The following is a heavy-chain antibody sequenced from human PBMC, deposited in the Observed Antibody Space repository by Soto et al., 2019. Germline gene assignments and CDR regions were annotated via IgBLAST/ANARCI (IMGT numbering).Heavy chain of an antibody. CDR2: ISGSGGST. V-gene: IGHV3-23*01. CDR3: AKDLKTTVTTPRYFQH. Sequence: EVQLLESGGGLVQPGGSLRLSCAASGFTFSSYAMSWVRQAPGKGLEWVSAISGSGGSTYYADSVKGRFTISRDNSKNTLYLQMNSLRAEDTAVYYCAKDLKTTVTTPRYFQHWGQGTLVTVSS. J-gene: IGHJ1*01. D-gene: IGHD4-17*01. CDR1: GFTFSSYA.